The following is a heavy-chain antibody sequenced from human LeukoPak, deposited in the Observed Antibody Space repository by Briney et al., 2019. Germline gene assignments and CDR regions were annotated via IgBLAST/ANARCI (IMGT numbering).Heavy chain of an antibody. CDR2: ISYDGSNK. Sequence: GGSLRLSCAASGFTFSSYGMRWVRQAPGKGLEWVAVISYDGSNKYYADSVKGRFTISRDNSKNTLYLQMNSLRAEDTAVYYCARARNRYYDSSPPFDYWGQGTLVTVSS. J-gene: IGHJ4*02. CDR1: GFTFSSYG. CDR3: ARARNRYYDSSPPFDY. V-gene: IGHV3-30*19. D-gene: IGHD3-22*01.